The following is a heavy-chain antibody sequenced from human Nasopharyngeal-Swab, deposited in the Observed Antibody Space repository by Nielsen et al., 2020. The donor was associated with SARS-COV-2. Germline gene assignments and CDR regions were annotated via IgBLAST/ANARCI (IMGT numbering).Heavy chain of an antibody. Sequence: ASVTVSCQSSVYTFPSYDLHWVRPATGQGLAWMGLMHPNSCNTGYAQKFQGRVTMTRNTSISTAYMELSSLRSEDTAVYYCARDWSIAVAGYYYYYYGMDVWGQGTTVTVSS. CDR1: VYTFPSYD. CDR3: ARDWSIAVAGYYYYYYGMDV. CDR2: MHPNSCNT. V-gene: IGHV1-8*01. J-gene: IGHJ6*02. D-gene: IGHD6-19*01.